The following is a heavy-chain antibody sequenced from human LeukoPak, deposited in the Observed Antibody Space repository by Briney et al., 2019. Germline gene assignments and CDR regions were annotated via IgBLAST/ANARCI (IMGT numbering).Heavy chain of an antibody. CDR3: ARSGFLEWLSFDY. J-gene: IGHJ4*02. D-gene: IGHD3-3*01. CDR1: GGSISSGSYY. V-gene: IGHV4-61*02. Sequence: PSQTLSLTCTVSGGSISSGSYYWSWIRQPAGKGLEWIGRIYTSGSTNYNPSLKSRVTISVDTSKNQFSLKLSSVTAADTAVYYCARSGFLEWLSFDYWGQGTLVTVSS. CDR2: IYTSGST.